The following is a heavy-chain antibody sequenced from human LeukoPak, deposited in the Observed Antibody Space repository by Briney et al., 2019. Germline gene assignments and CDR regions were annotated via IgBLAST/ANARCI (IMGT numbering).Heavy chain of an antibody. D-gene: IGHD2-2*01. V-gene: IGHV4-4*07. J-gene: IGHJ6*02. CDR2: IYTSGST. CDR3: ARDTVVPAARVYYYYYGMDV. Sequence: SETLSLTCTVSGGSISSYYWSWIRQPAGEGLEWIGRIYTSGSTNYNPSLKSRVTMSVDTSKNQFSLKLSSVTAADTAVYYCARDTVVPAARVYYYYYGMDVWGQGTTVTVSS. CDR1: GGSISSYY.